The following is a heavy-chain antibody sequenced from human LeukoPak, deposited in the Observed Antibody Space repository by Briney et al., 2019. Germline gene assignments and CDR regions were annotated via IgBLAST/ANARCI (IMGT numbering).Heavy chain of an antibody. V-gene: IGHV1-69*04. CDR1: GGTFSSYA. J-gene: IGHJ4*02. D-gene: IGHD3-3*01. CDR3: ARVRDYDFWSGYSGNFDY. Sequence: SVKVSCKASGGTFSSYAISWVRQAPGQGLEWMGRIIPILGIANYAQKFQGRVTITADKSTSTAYMELSSLRSEDTAVYYCARVRDYDFWSGYSGNFDYWGQGTLVTVSS. CDR2: IIPILGIA.